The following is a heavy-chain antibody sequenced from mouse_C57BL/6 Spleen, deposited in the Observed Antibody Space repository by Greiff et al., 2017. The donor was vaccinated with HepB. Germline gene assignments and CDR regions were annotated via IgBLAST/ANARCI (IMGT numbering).Heavy chain of an antibody. CDR1: GYTFTSYW. V-gene: IGHV1-72*01. CDR3: ARYGNYVDWYFDV. CDR2: IDPNSGGT. Sequence: QVQLQQPGAELVKPGASVKLSCKASGYTFTSYWMHWVKQRPGRGLEWMGRIDPNSGGTKYNEKFKSKATLTVDKPSSTAYMQLSSLTSEDSAVYYCARYGNYVDWYFDVWGTGTTVTVSS. D-gene: IGHD2-1*01. J-gene: IGHJ1*03.